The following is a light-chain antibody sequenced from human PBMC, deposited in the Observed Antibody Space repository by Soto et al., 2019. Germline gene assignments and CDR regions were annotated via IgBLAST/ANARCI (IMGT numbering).Light chain of an antibody. Sequence: QSVLSQPPSASEAPGQTVTISCSGSNSNIGRKTVNWYQHLPGAAPKLLIYGNHQRASGVPDRFSGSRSGTSASLAISGVQSEDEADYYCATWDDSLYVVFGGGTKLTVL. CDR2: GNH. V-gene: IGLV1-44*01. CDR3: ATWDDSLYVV. J-gene: IGLJ2*01. CDR1: NSNIGRKT.